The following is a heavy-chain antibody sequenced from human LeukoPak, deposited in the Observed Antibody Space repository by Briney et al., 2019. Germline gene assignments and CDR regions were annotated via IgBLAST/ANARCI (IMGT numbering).Heavy chain of an antibody. D-gene: IGHD3-22*01. CDR1: GYTFTGYY. J-gene: IGHJ5*02. Sequence: GASVTVSCKASGYTFTGYYMHWVRQAPGQGVEWMGWINPNSGGTNYAQKCQGRVTMTRDTSISTAYMELSRLRSDDTAVYYCARGKRITMIVAPHSNWFGPWGQGTLVTVSS. CDR2: INPNSGGT. CDR3: ARGKRITMIVAPHSNWFGP. V-gene: IGHV1-2*02.